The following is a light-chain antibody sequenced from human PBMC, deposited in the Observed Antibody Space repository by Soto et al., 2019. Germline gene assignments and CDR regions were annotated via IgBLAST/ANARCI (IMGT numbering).Light chain of an antibody. V-gene: IGLV1-47*01. CDR2: RDS. CDR3: AAWDDRLTGRV. Sequence: QSLLTQPPSASGTPGQRVTISCSGSTSNIGSNYVYWYQQLPGTAPKLLIYRDSQRPSGVPDRFSGSKSGTSASLDISGLRSEDEADYYCAAWDDRLTGRVFGGGTKLTVL. J-gene: IGLJ2*01. CDR1: TSNIGSNY.